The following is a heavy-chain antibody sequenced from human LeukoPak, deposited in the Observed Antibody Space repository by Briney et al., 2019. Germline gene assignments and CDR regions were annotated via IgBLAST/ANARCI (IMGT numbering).Heavy chain of an antibody. D-gene: IGHD6-19*01. CDR1: GFTVSSNY. V-gene: IGHV3-53*01. CDR3: ATTAVAGTSDY. CDR2: IYSGGST. J-gene: IGHJ4*02. Sequence: GGSLRLSCAASGFTVSSNYMSWVRQAPGKGLEWVSVIYSGGSTYYADSVKGRFTISRDNSKNTLYLQMNSLRAEDTAVYYCATTAVAGTSDYWGQGTLVTVSS.